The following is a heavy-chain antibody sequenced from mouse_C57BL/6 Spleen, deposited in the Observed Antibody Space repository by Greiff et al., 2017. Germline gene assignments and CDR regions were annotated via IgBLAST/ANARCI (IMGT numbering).Heavy chain of an antibody. V-gene: IGHV1-52*01. CDR2: IDPSDSET. CDR1: GYTFTSYW. CDR3: ARRANWDPFDY. J-gene: IGHJ2*01. Sequence: QVQLQQPGAELVRPGSSVKLSCKASGYTFTSYWMHWVKQRPIQGLEWIGNIDPSDSETHYNQKFKDKATLTVDKSSSTAYMQLSSLTSEDSAVYYCARRANWDPFDYWGQGTTLTVSS. D-gene: IGHD4-1*01.